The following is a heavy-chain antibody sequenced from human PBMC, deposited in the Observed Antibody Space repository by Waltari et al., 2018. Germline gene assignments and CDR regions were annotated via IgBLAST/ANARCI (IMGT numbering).Heavy chain of an antibody. V-gene: IGHV3-23*01. J-gene: IGHJ3*01. Sequence: QLLASGGGLVQPGGSLRLPCKASGITFSDHAKNWVRPAPGKGLVWVSRSSRFGDITYYADSVQCRFTISRDNSKYTLYLQMDRLTAEDTALYFCAKRGSRRNYSDSRGAFDVWGQGSMVTVSS. CDR2: SSRFGDIT. CDR1: GITFSDHA. D-gene: IGHD4-17*01. CDR3: AKRGSRRNYSDSRGAFDV.